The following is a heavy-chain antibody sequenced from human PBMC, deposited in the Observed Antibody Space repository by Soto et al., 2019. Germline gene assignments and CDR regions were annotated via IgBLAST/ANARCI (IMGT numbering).Heavy chain of an antibody. CDR2: IYSGGGT. CDR1: GFSVTNNY. CDR3: ARDIACSSSSCQGDNFDI. V-gene: IGHV3-53*01. Sequence: QLVASGGGLSQPGESLTLSCEASGFSVTNNYMYWVRQAPGKGLEWVSLIYSGGGTHYADFVNGRFITSRDNYKNTLHLQMDKLRAEDTAIYYCARDIACSSSSCQGDNFDIWGRGTLVTVSP. D-gene: IGHD2-2*01. J-gene: IGHJ3*02.